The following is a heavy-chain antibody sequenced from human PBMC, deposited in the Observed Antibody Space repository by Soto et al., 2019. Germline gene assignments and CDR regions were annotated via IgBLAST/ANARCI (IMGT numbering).Heavy chain of an antibody. D-gene: IGHD6-13*01. CDR1: GFTFSSYA. CDR3: AKARSKTLYSSSWYAHPHY. CDR2: ISYDGSNK. Sequence: GGSLRLSCAASGFTFSSYAMSWVRQAPGKGLEWVAVISYDGSNKYYADSVKGRFTISRDNSKNTLYLQMNSLRAEDTAVYYCAKARSKTLYSSSWYAHPHYWGQGTLVTVS. V-gene: IGHV3-30*18. J-gene: IGHJ4*02.